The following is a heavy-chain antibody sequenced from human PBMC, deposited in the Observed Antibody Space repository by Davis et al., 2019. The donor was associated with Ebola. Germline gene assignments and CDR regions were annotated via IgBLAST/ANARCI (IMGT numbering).Heavy chain of an antibody. CDR3: ARDRVAAGLYGMDV. V-gene: IGHV3-21*01. CDR1: GFTFSSYT. D-gene: IGHD6-13*01. Sequence: GESLKISCAASGFTFSSYTMNWVRQAPGKGLEWVSSISSSSSYIYYADSVKGRFTVPRDNAKNSLYLQMNSPRAEDTAVYYCARDRVAAGLYGMDVWGKGTTVIVSS. CDR2: ISSSSSYI. J-gene: IGHJ6*04.